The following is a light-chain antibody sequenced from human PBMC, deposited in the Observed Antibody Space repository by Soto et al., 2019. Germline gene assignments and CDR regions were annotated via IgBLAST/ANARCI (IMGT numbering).Light chain of an antibody. Sequence: QSVLTQPPSASGTPGQRVTISCSGSSSNIGSNYVYWYQQLPGTAPKLLIYRNNQRPSAVPDRFSGSKSGTSASLAISGLRSEDEADYYCAAWDDSLSALYVFGAGTKVTVL. J-gene: IGLJ1*01. CDR1: SSNIGSNY. V-gene: IGLV1-47*01. CDR3: AAWDDSLSALYV. CDR2: RNN.